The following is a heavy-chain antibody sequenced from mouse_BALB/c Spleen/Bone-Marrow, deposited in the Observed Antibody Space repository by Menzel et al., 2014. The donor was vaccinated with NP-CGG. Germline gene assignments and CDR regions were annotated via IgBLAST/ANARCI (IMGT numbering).Heavy chain of an antibody. Sequence: VQLKESGAELVKPGASVKLSCTASGFNIKDTYMHWVKQRPEQGLGWIGRIDPANGNTKYDPKFQGKATITADTSSNTAYLQLSSLTSEDTAVYYCASYYYGRYFDVWGAGTTVTVSS. J-gene: IGHJ1*01. V-gene: IGHV14-3*02. CDR1: GFNIKDTY. CDR3: ASYYYGRYFDV. CDR2: IDPANGNT. D-gene: IGHD1-1*01.